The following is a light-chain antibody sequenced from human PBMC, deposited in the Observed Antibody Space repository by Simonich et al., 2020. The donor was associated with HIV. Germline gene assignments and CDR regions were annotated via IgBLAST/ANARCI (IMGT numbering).Light chain of an antibody. J-gene: IGKJ2*01. CDR3: QQYFGTPYT. Sequence: DIVMTQSPDSLAVSLGERATINCKSSPSVLYSSNNKNYLVWYQQKPGQPPKRLIYWASIRESGVPDRFSGSGSGTDFTLTISSLQAEDVAVYYCQQYFGTPYTFGQGTKLEIK. CDR2: WAS. CDR1: PSVLYSSNNKNY. V-gene: IGKV4-1*01.